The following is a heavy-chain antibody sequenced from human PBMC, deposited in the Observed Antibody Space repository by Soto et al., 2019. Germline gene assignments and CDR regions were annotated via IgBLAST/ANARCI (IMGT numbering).Heavy chain of an antibody. Sequence: PSETLSLTCTVSGGSISSGDYSWSWVRQSPGKGLEWIGHIYNSGITYYNPSLKSRVVISIDTSRNQFSLRLNSLTAADRAVYFCARGVTVFGLVSRFWFDLWGQGTVVT. CDR3: ARGVTVFGLVSRFWFDL. V-gene: IGHV4-30-4*01. J-gene: IGHJ5*02. CDR2: IYNSGIT. D-gene: IGHD3-3*01. CDR1: GGSISSGDYS.